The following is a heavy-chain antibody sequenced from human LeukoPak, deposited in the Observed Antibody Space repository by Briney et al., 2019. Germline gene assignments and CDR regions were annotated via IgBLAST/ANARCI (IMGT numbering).Heavy chain of an antibody. Sequence: GGSLRLSCAASGFIFSSYAMYWVRQAPGKGLEFVSAISSIGGSTYYANFVKGRFTISRDNSKNTLYLQMGSLRAEDMAVYYCARDKVLGLFDTFDVWGQGTMVTVSS. CDR3: ARDKVLGLFDTFDV. J-gene: IGHJ3*01. V-gene: IGHV3-64*01. D-gene: IGHD2-21*01. CDR1: GFIFSSYA. CDR2: ISSIGGST.